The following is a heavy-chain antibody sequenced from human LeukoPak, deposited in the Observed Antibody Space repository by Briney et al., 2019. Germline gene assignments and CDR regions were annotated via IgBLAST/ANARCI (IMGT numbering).Heavy chain of an antibody. J-gene: IGHJ3*02. V-gene: IGHV1-69*01. CDR1: GGTFSSYA. CDR3: AREDGGLLGAFDI. Sequence: GSSVKVSCKASGGTFSSYAISWVRQAPGQGLEWKGGIIPIFGTANYAQKFQGRVTITADESTSTAYMELSSLRSEDTAVYYCAREDGGLLGAFDIWGQGTMVTVSS. CDR2: IIPIFGTA. D-gene: IGHD5-24*01.